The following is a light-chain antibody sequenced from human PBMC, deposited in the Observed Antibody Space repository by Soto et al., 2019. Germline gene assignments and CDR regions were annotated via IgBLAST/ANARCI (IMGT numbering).Light chain of an antibody. Sequence: IQTNQDTYTLSESVGDRVTITCRASHHIDAWLAWYQQKPGKAPKVLIYKASILESGVTRQFSGIGSVTEFTLPICSLQPDDSATYYCQQHCNYPLTFGGGTKVDIK. CDR2: KAS. V-gene: IGKV1-5*03. CDR1: HHIDAW. CDR3: QQHCNYPLT. J-gene: IGKJ4*01.